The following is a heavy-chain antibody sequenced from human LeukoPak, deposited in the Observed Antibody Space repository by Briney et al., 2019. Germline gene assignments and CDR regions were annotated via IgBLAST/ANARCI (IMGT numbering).Heavy chain of an antibody. CDR2: IYYSGST. V-gene: IGHV4-39*01. CDR1: GGSISSSSYY. D-gene: IGHD3-9*01. CDR3: ARTYYDILTGHTTFDY. J-gene: IGHJ4*02. Sequence: SETLSLTCTVSGGSISSSSYYWGWIRQPPGKGLEWIGSIYYSGSTYYNPSLKSRVTISVDTSKNQFSLKLSSVTAADTAVYYCARTYYDILTGHTTFDYWGQGTLVTVSS.